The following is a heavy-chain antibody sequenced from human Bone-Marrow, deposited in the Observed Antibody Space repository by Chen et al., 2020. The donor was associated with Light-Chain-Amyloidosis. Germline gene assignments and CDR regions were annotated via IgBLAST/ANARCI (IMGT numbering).Heavy chain of an antibody. CDR3: ATRRGLEY. Sequence: VQVLESGGALVQPGGSLRLSCEASGSTFSNYPMSWVRQAPGKGLEWVSVISGSGDTSYAEAVKGRLTISRDNSKNTVYLQMNSLRGEDTAIYYCATRRGLEYWGQGTLVIVSS. CDR2: ISGSGDT. CDR1: GSTFSNYP. J-gene: IGHJ4*02. D-gene: IGHD6-6*01. V-gene: IGHV3-23*01.